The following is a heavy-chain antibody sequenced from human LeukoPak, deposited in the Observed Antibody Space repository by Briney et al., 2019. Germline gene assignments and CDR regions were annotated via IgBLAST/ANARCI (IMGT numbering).Heavy chain of an antibody. D-gene: IGHD2-2*01. CDR1: GFTVSSNY. J-gene: IGHJ4*02. CDR2: IYSGGST. V-gene: IGHV3-66*04. CDR3: ASHGCSSTSCHSLDY. Sequence: GGSLRLSCAASGFTVSSNYMSWVRQAPGKGLEWVSVIYSGGSTYYADSVKGRFTISRDNSKNTLYLQMNSLRAEDTAVYYCASHGCSSTSCHSLDYWGQGTLVTVSS.